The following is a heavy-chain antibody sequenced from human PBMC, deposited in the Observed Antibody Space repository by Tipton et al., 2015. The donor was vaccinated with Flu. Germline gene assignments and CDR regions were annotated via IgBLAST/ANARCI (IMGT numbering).Heavy chain of an antibody. CDR3: AGVELGTLFDY. CDR1: GGSFSGYY. J-gene: IGHJ4*02. V-gene: IGHV4-34*01. D-gene: IGHD1-26*01. CDR2: INHSGST. Sequence: TLSLTCAVYGGSFSGYYWSWIRQPPGKGLEWIGEINHSGSTNYNPSLKSRVTISVDTSKNQFSLKLSSVTAADTAVYYCAGVELGTLFDYWGQGTLVTVSS.